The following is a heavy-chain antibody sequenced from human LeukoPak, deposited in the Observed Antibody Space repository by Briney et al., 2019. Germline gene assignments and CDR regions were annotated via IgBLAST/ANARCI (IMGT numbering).Heavy chain of an antibody. Sequence: SETLSLTCTVSGGSINSYYWSWIRQPPGKGLEWIGSVYYRGNTNYNPSLQSRLSISVDTSKNQFSLSLNSVTAADTAVYYCAKRSLRYFDPDDAFDIWGQGTMVTVSA. CDR2: VYYRGNT. CDR1: GGSINSYY. D-gene: IGHD3-9*01. J-gene: IGHJ3*02. V-gene: IGHV4-59*01. CDR3: AKRSLRYFDPDDAFDI.